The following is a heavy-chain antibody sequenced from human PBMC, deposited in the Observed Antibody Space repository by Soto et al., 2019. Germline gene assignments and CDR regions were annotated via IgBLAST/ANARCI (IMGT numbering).Heavy chain of an antibody. V-gene: IGHV4-34*01. Sequence: QVQLQQWGAGLLKPSETLSLTCAVYGGSFSGYYWSWIRQPPGKGLEWIGEINHSGSTNYNPSLXSXVXXSVDTSKNQFSLKLSSVTAADTAVYYCARGRGPDYWGQGTLVTVSS. J-gene: IGHJ4*02. CDR1: GGSFSGYY. CDR3: ARGRGPDY. CDR2: INHSGST.